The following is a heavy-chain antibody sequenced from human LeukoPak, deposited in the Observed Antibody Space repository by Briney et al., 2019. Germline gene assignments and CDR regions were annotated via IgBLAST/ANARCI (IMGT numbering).Heavy chain of an antibody. Sequence: ASVKVSCKASGYTFTSYGISWVRQAPGQGLEWMGWISAYNGNTNYAQKLQGRVTMTTDTSTSTAYMELRSLRSDDTAVYYCARDPRVGNSGYDFEYYYYMDVWGKGTTVTVPS. J-gene: IGHJ6*03. V-gene: IGHV1-18*01. CDR2: ISAYNGNT. CDR3: ARDPRVGNSGYDFEYYYYMDV. D-gene: IGHD5-12*01. CDR1: GYTFTSYG.